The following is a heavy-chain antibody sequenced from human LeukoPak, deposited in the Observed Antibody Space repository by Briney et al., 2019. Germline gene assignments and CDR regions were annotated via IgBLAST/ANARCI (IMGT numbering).Heavy chain of an antibody. D-gene: IGHD2-2*01. V-gene: IGHV3-21*01. J-gene: IGHJ4*02. CDR3: ARWGQLLLNYYFDY. CDR1: GFTFSSYS. CDR2: ISSSSSYI. Sequence: GSLRLSCAASGFTFSSYSMNWVRQAPGKRLEWVSSISSSSSYIYYADSVKGRFTVSRDNAKNSLYLQMNSLRAEDTAVYYCARWGQLLLNYYFDYWGQGTLVTVSS.